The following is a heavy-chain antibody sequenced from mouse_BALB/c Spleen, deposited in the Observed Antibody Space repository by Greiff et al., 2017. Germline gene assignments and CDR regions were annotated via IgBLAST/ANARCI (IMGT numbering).Heavy chain of an antibody. Sequence: QVQLQQPGAELVKPGASVKLSCKASGYTFTSYWMHWVKQRPGQGLEWIGEINPSNGRTNYNEKFKSKATLTVDKSSSTAYMQLSSLTSEDSAVYYCARSGYDGGFAYWGQGTLVTVSA. V-gene: IGHV1S81*02. D-gene: IGHD2-2*01. CDR2: INPSNGRT. J-gene: IGHJ3*01. CDR1: GYTFTSYW. CDR3: ARSGYDGGFAY.